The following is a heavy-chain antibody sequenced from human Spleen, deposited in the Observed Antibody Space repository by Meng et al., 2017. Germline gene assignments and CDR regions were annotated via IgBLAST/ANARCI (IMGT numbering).Heavy chain of an antibody. CDR3: ARDKGLTGDLPISDY. V-gene: IGHV3-43D*03. J-gene: IGHJ4*02. CDR2: ISWDGYST. D-gene: IGHD7-27*01. Sequence: GESLKISCAASGFTFNDYAMHWVRQAPGKGLEWVSLISWDGYSTHYADSVKGRITISRDNAKNSLYLQMNSLRAEDTAVYYCARDKGLTGDLPISDYWGQGTLVTVSS. CDR1: GFTFNDYA.